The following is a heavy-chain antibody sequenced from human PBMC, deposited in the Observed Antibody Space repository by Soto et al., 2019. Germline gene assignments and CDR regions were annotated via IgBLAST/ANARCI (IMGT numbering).Heavy chain of an antibody. CDR3: ARSQGSSTSLEIYYYYYYGMDV. CDR2: IIPISDTT. D-gene: IGHD2-2*01. CDR1: GGTFSSYA. J-gene: IGHJ6*02. Sequence: QVQLVQSGAEVKKPGSSVKVTCKASGGTFSSYAISWVRQAPGQGLEWMGGIIPISDTTNYAQKFQGRVTITADESTSTAYMGLSSLRSEDTAVYYCARSQGSSTSLEIYYYYYYGMDVCGQGTTVTVSS. V-gene: IGHV1-69*01.